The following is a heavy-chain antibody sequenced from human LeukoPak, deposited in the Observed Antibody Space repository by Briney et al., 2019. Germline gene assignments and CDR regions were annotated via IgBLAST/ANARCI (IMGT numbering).Heavy chain of an antibody. CDR2: ISDYNGNT. Sequence: ASVKVSCKTSGYTFSNYGISWVRQAPGQGLEWMGWISDYNGNTKYGQKFQGRVTLTTDTSTSTGYMEMRSLRSDDTAVYYCARVSSGWHYIDYWGQGTLVTVSS. V-gene: IGHV1-18*01. J-gene: IGHJ4*02. CDR3: ARVSSGWHYIDY. CDR1: GYTFSNYG. D-gene: IGHD6-19*01.